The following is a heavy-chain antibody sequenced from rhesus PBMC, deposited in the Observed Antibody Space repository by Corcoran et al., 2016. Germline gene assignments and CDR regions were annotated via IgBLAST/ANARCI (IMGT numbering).Heavy chain of an antibody. CDR3: ARAGWGSNY. V-gene: IGHV3S18*01. CDR1: GFGFSYFS. D-gene: IGHD7-45*01. J-gene: IGHJ4*01. CDR2: RRYTGGGT. Sequence: EVQLVESGGGLAEPGGSLRLSCAASGFGFSYFSMSWVRQAPGKGLGWVSGRRYTGGGTYYADSVKGRFTISRENAKNTLYLQMDSLRGEDTAVYYCARAGWGSNYWGQGVLVTVSS.